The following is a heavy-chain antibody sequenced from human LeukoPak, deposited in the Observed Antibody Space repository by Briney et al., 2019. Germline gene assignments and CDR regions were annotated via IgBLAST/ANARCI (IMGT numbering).Heavy chain of an antibody. Sequence: RSLTLSCTASGLTFDHYAVSWFRHAPGKCLEWVGFIISKAFGRTPEYAACVRGRFTISRDDPKSISYLQRNSLTTETTALYYGSRTSLKVDTDYWGEGTLVSVSS. CDR1: GLTFDHYA. V-gene: IGHV3-49*03. D-gene: IGHD2-2*01. CDR3: SRTSLKVDTDY. J-gene: IGHJ4*02. CDR2: IISKAFGRTP.